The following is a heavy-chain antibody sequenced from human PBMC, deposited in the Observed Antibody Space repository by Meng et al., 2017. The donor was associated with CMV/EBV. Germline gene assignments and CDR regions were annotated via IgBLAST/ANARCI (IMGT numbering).Heavy chain of an antibody. Sequence: GESLKISCAASGFTFSSYEMNWVRQAPGKGLEWVSYISSSGSTIHYADSVKGRFTISRDNAKNSLYLQMNSLKTEDTAVYYCTTDPPVLRFLEWLSTLRHWGQGTLVTVSS. CDR3: TTDPPVLRFLEWLSTLRH. D-gene: IGHD3-3*01. CDR2: ISSSGSTI. CDR1: GFTFSSYE. J-gene: IGHJ4*02. V-gene: IGHV3-48*03.